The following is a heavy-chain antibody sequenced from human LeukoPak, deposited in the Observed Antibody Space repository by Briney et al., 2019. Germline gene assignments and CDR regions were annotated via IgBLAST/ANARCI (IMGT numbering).Heavy chain of an antibody. Sequence: GGSLRLSCAASGFTFSSYSMNWVRQAPGKGLEWVSSISSSSSYIYYADSVKGRFTISRDNAKNSLYLQKNSLRAEDTAVYYCARDNVWAARFDYWGQGTLVTVSS. CDR2: ISSSSSYI. J-gene: IGHJ4*02. D-gene: IGHD6-6*01. CDR3: ARDNVWAARFDY. V-gene: IGHV3-21*01. CDR1: GFTFSSYS.